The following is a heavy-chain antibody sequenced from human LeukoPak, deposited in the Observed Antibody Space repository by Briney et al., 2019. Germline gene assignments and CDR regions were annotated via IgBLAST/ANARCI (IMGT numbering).Heavy chain of an antibody. CDR1: GFTFSSYW. Sequence: GGSLRLSCAASGFTFSSYWMNWARQAPGKGLEWVANIKQDGSEKYYVDSVKGRFTISRDNAKNSLYLQMNSLRAEDTAVYYCARRGSDIVVVVAPFDYWGQGTLVTVSS. J-gene: IGHJ4*02. V-gene: IGHV3-7*03. D-gene: IGHD2-15*01. CDR3: ARRGSDIVVVVAPFDY. CDR2: IKQDGSEK.